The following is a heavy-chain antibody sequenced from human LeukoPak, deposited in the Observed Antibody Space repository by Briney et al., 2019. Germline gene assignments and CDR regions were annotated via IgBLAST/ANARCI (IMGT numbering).Heavy chain of an antibody. CDR1: GFTFSSYE. D-gene: IGHD2-2*01. V-gene: IGHV3-48*03. CDR3: ARGYCSSTSCSTTNDH. Sequence: PGGSLRLSCAASGFTFSSYEMNWVRQAPGKGLEWVSYISSSGSTIYYADSVKGRFTISRDNAKNSLYLQMNSLRAEDTAVYYCARGYCSSTSCSTTNDHWGQGTLVTVSS. J-gene: IGHJ4*02. CDR2: ISSSGSTI.